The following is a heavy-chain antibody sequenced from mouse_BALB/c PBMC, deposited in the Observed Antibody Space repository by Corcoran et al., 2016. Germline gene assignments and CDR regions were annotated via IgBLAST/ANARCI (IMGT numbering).Heavy chain of an antibody. CDR2: ILPGSGST. V-gene: IGHV1-9*01. CDR3: ASPLYYGNYVDAMDY. Sequence: QVQLQQSGAELMKPGASVKISCKATGYTFSSYWIEWVKQRPGHGLEWIGEILPGSGSTNYNEKFKGKATFTADTSSNTAYMQLSSLTSEDSAVYYCASPLYYGNYVDAMDYWGQGTSVTVSS. D-gene: IGHD2-1*01. CDR1: GYTFSSYW. J-gene: IGHJ4*01.